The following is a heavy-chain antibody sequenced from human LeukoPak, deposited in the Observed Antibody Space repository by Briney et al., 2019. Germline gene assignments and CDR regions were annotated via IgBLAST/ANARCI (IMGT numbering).Heavy chain of an antibody. CDR2: INPNSGGT. D-gene: IGHD3-22*01. CDR3: ARAVIYYYDSSVPAFDI. V-gene: IGHV1-2*02. CDR1: GYTFNTYG. J-gene: IGHJ3*02. Sequence: GASVKVSCKASGYTFNTYGITWVRQAPGQGLEWMGWINPNSGGTNYAQKFQGRVTMTRDTSISTAYMELSRLRSDDTAVYYCARAVIYYYDSSVPAFDIWGQGTMVTVSS.